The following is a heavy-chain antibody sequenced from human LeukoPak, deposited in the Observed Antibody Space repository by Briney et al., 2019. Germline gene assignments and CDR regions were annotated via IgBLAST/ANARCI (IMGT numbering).Heavy chain of an antibody. J-gene: IGHJ4*02. Sequence: SETLSLTCTVSGGSISSSDYYWTWTLQHPGKGLEWIGYIFYSGSTYYNPSLKSPVTISVDTSKNQFSLRLSSVTAAATAVYYCARDKIYCGTTSCSEPYYLNCGGQGTLVS. D-gene: IGHD2-2*01. CDR1: GGSISSSDYY. CDR3: ARDKIYCGTTSCSEPYYLNC. V-gene: IGHV4-31*01. CDR2: IFYSGST.